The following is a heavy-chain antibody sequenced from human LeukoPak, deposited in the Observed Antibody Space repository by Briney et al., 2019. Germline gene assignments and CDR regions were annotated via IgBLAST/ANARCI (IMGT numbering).Heavy chain of an antibody. Sequence: PGGSLRLSCAASGFTFSSYTMNWVRHAPGKGLEWVSSISSNGNFIYYAESVKGRFTISRDNAQSSLDLQMNSLGAEDTAIYYCARDVRGDYWGQGTLVTVSS. CDR1: GFTFSSYT. V-gene: IGHV3-21*01. J-gene: IGHJ4*02. D-gene: IGHD3-10*01. CDR2: ISSNGNFI. CDR3: ARDVRGDY.